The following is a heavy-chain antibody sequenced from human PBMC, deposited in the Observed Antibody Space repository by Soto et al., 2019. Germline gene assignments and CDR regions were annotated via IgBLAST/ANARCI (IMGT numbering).Heavy chain of an antibody. CDR2: ISSSSSTI. J-gene: IGHJ5*02. CDR3: ARDLDCSGGSCYPNWFDP. Sequence: EVQLVESGGGLVQPGGSLRLSCAASGFTFSSYSMNWVRQAPGKGLEWVSYISSSSSTIYYADSVKGRFTISRDNAKNSLYLQMNSLRDEDTAVYYCARDLDCSGGSCYPNWFDPWGQGTLVTVSS. D-gene: IGHD2-15*01. CDR1: GFTFSSYS. V-gene: IGHV3-48*02.